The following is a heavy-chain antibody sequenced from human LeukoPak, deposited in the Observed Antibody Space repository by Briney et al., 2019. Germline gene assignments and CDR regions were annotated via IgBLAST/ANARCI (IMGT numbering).Heavy chain of an antibody. V-gene: IGHV3-7*03. CDR3: ARGRYGSGSYYFDY. CDR1: GFTFSDYG. J-gene: IGHJ4*02. D-gene: IGHD3-10*01. CDR2: INQDGSEK. Sequence: GGSLRLSCAASGFTFSDYGMHWVRQAPGKGLEWVANINQDGSEKYYVDSVKGRFTISRDNAKNSLYLQMNSLRAEDTAVYYCARGRYGSGSYYFDYWGQGTLVTVSS.